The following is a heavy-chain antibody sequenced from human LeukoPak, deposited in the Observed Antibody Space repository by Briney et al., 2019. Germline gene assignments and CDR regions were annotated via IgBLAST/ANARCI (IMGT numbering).Heavy chain of an antibody. CDR1: GFTFSSYS. V-gene: IGHV3-21*01. D-gene: IGHD6-19*01. CDR2: ISSSSSYI. J-gene: IGHJ4*02. Sequence: KAGGSLRLSCAASGFTFSSYSMNWVRQAPGKGLEWVSSISSSSSYIYYADSVKGRFTISRDNAKNSLYLQMNSLRAEDTAVYYCARDQGMGGWYSPYYFDYWGQGTLVTVSS. CDR3: ARDQGMGGWYSPYYFDY.